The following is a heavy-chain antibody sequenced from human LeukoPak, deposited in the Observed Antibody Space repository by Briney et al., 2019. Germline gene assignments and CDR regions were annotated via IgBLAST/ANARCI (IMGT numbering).Heavy chain of an antibody. J-gene: IGHJ4*02. CDR2: ISYDGSNK. D-gene: IGHD1-26*01. CDR3: AKDWETPDY. CDR1: GFTFSSCG. Sequence: GGSLRLSCAASGFTFSSCGMHWVRQAPGKGLEWVAVISYDGSNKYYADSVKGRFTISRDNSKNTLYLQMNSLRAEDTAVYYCAKDWETPDYWGQGTLVTVSS. V-gene: IGHV3-30*18.